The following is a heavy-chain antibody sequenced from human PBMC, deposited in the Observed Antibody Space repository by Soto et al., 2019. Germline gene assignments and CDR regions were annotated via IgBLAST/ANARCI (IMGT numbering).Heavy chain of an antibody. J-gene: IGHJ5*02. Sequence: QEQLVQSAAEVKKPRASVKISCMTSGYTFNDYEINWVRQATGQGLELIGCMNPNSGERGYAQRFQGRVTMTTSSSLSTTDLELSSLTSDDTAVYYCARSAMPARPRWYDWFDPWGQGTLVTVSS. CDR1: GYTFNDYE. CDR2: MNPNSGER. CDR3: ARSAMPARPRWYDWFDP. D-gene: IGHD6-13*01. V-gene: IGHV1-8*02.